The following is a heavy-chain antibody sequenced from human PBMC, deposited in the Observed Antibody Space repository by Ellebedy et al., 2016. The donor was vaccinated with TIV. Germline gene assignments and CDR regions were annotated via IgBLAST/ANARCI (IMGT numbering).Heavy chain of an antibody. Sequence: SETLSLTXTVSSDSFSPYYWSWIRQPPGRGLEWIGYIYSSGTTNYNPSLKGRVTMSVDTSKNQFSLRLTSVTAADTAVYYCARSAAPAINAWFDPWGQGTLVTVSS. CDR3: ARSAAPAINAWFDP. J-gene: IGHJ5*02. CDR2: IYSSGTT. V-gene: IGHV4-59*01. CDR1: SDSFSPYY.